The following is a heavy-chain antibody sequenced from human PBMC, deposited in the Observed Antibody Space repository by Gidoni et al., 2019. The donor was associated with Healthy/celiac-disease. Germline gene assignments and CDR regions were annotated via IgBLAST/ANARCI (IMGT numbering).Heavy chain of an antibody. CDR2: INPNSGGT. CDR1: GYTFTGYY. Sequence: QVQLVQSGAEVKKPGASVKVSCKASGYTFTGYYMHWVRQAPGQGLEWMGWINPNSGGTNYAQKFQGRVTMTRDTSISTAYMELSRLRSDDTAVYYCARDLAYCSGGSCYSYWGQGTLVTVSS. D-gene: IGHD2-15*01. J-gene: IGHJ4*02. V-gene: IGHV1-2*02. CDR3: ARDLAYCSGGSCYSY.